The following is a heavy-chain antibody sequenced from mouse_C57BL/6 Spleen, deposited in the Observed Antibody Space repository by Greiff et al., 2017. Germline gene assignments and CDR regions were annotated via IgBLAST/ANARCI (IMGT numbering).Heavy chain of an antibody. CDR3: ARDTTVVATD. CDR1: GFTFSSYA. D-gene: IGHD1-1*01. V-gene: IGHV5-4*01. CDR2: ISDGGSYT. J-gene: IGHJ2*01. Sequence: EVQLQESGGGLVKPGGSLKLSCAASGFTFSSYAMSWVRQTPEKRLEWVATISDGGSYTYYPDNVKGRFTISRDNAKNNLYLQMSHLKSEDTAMYYCARDTTVVATDWGQGTTLTVSS.